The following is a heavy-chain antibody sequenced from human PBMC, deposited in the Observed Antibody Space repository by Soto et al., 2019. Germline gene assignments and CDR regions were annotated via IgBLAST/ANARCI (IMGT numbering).Heavy chain of an antibody. Sequence: SVKVSCKASGGTFSSYAISWVRQAPGQGLEWMGGIIPIFGTANYAQKFQGRVTITADESTSTAYMELSILRSEDTAVYYCAGGGHGYGDLYVDYWGQGTLVTVSS. V-gene: IGHV1-69*13. CDR3: AGGGHGYGDLYVDY. CDR1: GGTFSSYA. D-gene: IGHD4-17*01. CDR2: IIPIFGTA. J-gene: IGHJ4*02.